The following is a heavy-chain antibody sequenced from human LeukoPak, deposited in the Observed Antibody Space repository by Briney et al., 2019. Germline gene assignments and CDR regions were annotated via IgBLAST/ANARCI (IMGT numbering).Heavy chain of an antibody. CDR3: ARDKVVVAQGYYYGMDV. CDR1: GFTFSSYS. Sequence: GGPLRLSCAASGFTFSSYSMNWVRQAPGKGLEWVSYISSSSSTIYYADSVKGRFTISRDNAKNSLYLQMNSLRDEDTAVYYCARDKVVVAQGYYYGMDVWGQGTTVTVSS. J-gene: IGHJ6*02. V-gene: IGHV3-48*02. CDR2: ISSSSSTI. D-gene: IGHD3-22*01.